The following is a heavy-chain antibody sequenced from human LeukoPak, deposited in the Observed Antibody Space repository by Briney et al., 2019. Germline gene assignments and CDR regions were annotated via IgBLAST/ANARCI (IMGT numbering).Heavy chain of an antibody. CDR3: ARVVIVPAAMPGWFDP. D-gene: IGHD2-2*01. J-gene: IGHJ5*02. CDR1: GGSISSYY. CDR2: IYTSGST. Sequence: SETLSLTCTVSGGSISSYYWSWIRQPAGKGLEWIGGIYTSGSTNYNPSLKSRVTMSVDTSKHQFSLKLTSLTAADTAVYYCARVVIVPAAMPGWFDPWGQGTLVTVSS. V-gene: IGHV4-4*07.